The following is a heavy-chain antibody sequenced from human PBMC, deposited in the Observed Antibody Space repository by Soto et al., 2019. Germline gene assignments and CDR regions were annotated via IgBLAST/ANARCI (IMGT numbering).Heavy chain of an antibody. V-gene: IGHV3-48*02. CDR3: ARTYSGRPGVNDY. CDR2: ISGSSTTV. Sequence: GGSLRLSCAASGFIFSSYSMNWVRQAPGKGLEWVSYISGSSTTVYNADSVKGRFTISRDNAKNSLYLQMNSLRDEDTAVYYCARTYSGRPGVNDYWGQGTLVTVSS. D-gene: IGHD1-26*01. J-gene: IGHJ4*02. CDR1: GFIFSSYS.